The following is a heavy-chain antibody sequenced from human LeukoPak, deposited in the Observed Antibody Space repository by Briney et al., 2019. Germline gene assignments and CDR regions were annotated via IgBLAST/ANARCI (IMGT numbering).Heavy chain of an antibody. J-gene: IGHJ3*02. CDR1: GGSFSGYY. D-gene: IGHD2-21*02. CDR2: INHSGST. Sequence: SETLSLTCAVYGGSFSGYYWSWIRQPPGKGLEWIGEINHSGSTNYNPPLKSRVTISVDTSKNQFSLKLSSVTAADTAVYYCARSRVVVTAIPGAFDIWGQGTMVTVSS. CDR3: ARSRVVVTAIPGAFDI. V-gene: IGHV4-34*01.